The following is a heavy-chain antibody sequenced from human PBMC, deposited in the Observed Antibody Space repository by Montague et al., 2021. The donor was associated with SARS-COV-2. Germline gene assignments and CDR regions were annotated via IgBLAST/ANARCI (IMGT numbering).Heavy chain of an antibody. CDR3: ARHGYCSSTTCYIVYYGTDV. J-gene: IGHJ6*02. CDR2: ITNSDDST. CDR1: RFTFSSYG. Sequence: SLRLSCAASRFTFSSYGMSWVRQAPGKGLEWVSSITNSDDSTYYADSVKGWFTISRDKSKYTLYLQMSSLSADDTAVYYCARHGYCSSTTCYIVYYGTDVWGQGTTVTVSS. D-gene: IGHD2-2*02. V-gene: IGHV3-23*01.